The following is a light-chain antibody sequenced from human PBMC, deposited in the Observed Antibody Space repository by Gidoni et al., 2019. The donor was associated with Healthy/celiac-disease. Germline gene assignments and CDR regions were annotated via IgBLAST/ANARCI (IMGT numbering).Light chain of an antibody. CDR2: DAS. Sequence: DIVLTQSPATLTLSPGERATPSCRARQSVSSYLAWYPQKPGQAPSLLIYDASNRPTGSPARFSGSGYGTDFTLTISSLEPEDFAVYYCQRRSNWWTFGQGTKVEIK. CDR1: QSVSSY. V-gene: IGKV3-11*01. J-gene: IGKJ1*01. CDR3: QRRSNWWT.